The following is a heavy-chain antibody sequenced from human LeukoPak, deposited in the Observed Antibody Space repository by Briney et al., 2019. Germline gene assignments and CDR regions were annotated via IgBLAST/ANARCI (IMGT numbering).Heavy chain of an antibody. D-gene: IGHD3-16*01. CDR3: ARHPAGGGYFDY. Sequence: PSHTLSLTCTVSGGSISSVDYYWSWFRQPPGKDLEWIGYIYYSGDTYYNPSLRSRVTTSTDTSKNQFSLKLSSVTAADTAVYYCARHPAGGGYFDYWGQGTLVTVSS. CDR1: GGSISSVDYY. CDR2: IYYSGDT. V-gene: IGHV4-31*03. J-gene: IGHJ4*02.